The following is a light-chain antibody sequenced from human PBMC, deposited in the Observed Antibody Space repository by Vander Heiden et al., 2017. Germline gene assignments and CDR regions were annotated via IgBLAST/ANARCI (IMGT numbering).Light chain of an antibody. V-gene: IGLV2-8*01. CDR3: SSYAGSNIVV. Sequence: SALTQPPSASGSPGQSVPISGRGTGSDVGGYNYVSWYQQHPGKSPKLMISEVSKRPSGVPDRFSGSKSGNTASLTVSGLQAEDEADYYCSSYAGSNIVVFGGGTKLTVL. CDR1: GSDVGGYNY. J-gene: IGLJ2*01. CDR2: EVS.